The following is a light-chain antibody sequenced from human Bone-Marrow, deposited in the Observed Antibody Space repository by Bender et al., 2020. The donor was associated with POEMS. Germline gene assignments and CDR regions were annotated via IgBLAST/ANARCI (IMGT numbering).Light chain of an antibody. V-gene: IGLV3-25*03. Sequence: SYEMTQPPSVSVSPGQTARITCSGDALSNQFAYWYQQRPGKAPVLVIYKDTERPSGIPDRFSGSTSGTTVTLTISGVQAEDDADYYCQSADSSGAYRVFGGGTKLTVL. CDR2: KDT. CDR3: QSADSSGAYRV. CDR1: ALSNQF. J-gene: IGLJ3*02.